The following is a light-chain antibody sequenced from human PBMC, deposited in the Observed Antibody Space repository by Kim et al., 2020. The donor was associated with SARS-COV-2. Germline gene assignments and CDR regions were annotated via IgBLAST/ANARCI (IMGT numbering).Light chain of an antibody. V-gene: IGLV1-47*01. CDR2: RNN. CDR1: SSNIGSNY. J-gene: IGLJ3*02. CDR3: AAWDDSLSGLWV. Sequence: QSVLTQPPSASGTPGQRVTISCSGSSSNIGSNYVYWYQQLPGTAPKLLIYRNNQRPSGVPDRFSGCKSGTSASLAISGLRSEDEADYYCAAWDDSLSGLWVFGGGTQLTVL.